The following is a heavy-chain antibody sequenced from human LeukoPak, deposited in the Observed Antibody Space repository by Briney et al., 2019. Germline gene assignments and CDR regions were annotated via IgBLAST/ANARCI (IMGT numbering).Heavy chain of an antibody. J-gene: IGHJ5*02. Sequence: SETLSLTCAVYGGSFSGCYWSWISQPPGKGLEWIGEINHSGSTNYNPSLKSRVTISVDTSKNQFSLKLRSVTAPDTAVYYCARSVVVPRHFVDWFAPWGQGTLVTVSS. CDR2: INHSGST. CDR1: GGSFSGCY. CDR3: ARSVVVPRHFVDWFAP. D-gene: IGHD2-2*01. V-gene: IGHV4-34*01.